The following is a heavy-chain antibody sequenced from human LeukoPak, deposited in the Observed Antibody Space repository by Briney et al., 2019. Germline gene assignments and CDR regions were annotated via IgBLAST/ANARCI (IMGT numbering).Heavy chain of an antibody. V-gene: IGHV3-11*01. CDR1: GFTFSDYY. J-gene: IGHJ5*02. D-gene: IGHD6-19*01. Sequence: GSLRLSCAASGFTFSDYYMSWIRQAPGKGLEWVSYISSSGSTIYYADSVKGRFTISRDNAKNSLYLQMNSLRAEDTAVYYCARRGSWSRLYSSGWYRVGWFDPWGQGTLVTVSS. CDR3: ARRGSWSRLYSSGWYRVGWFDP. CDR2: ISSSGSTI.